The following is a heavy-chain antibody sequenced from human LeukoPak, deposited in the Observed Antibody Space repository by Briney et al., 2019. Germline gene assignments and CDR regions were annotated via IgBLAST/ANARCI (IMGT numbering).Heavy chain of an antibody. CDR3: AKVVVRGVPTDAFGF. CDR1: GFTFSSYA. Sequence: PGGSLRLSCAASGFTFSSYAMSWVRQAPGKGLEWVSGISGSGGNTYYADSVKGRFTISRDNSKNTLYLQMNSLRAEDTAVYYCAKVVVRGVPTDAFGFWGQGTMVTVSS. D-gene: IGHD3-10*01. J-gene: IGHJ3*01. V-gene: IGHV3-23*01. CDR2: ISGSGGNT.